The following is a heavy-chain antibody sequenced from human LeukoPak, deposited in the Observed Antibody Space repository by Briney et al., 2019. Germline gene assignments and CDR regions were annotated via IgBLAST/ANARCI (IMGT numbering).Heavy chain of an antibody. CDR3: ARPGRVPLGILSGIHPSRGERFSYHAMDV. V-gene: IGHV1-46*01. J-gene: IGHJ6*02. CDR1: GNTFTIDY. Sequence: EASVKVSCKASGNTFTIDYIHWVRQAPGQGLEWMGVISPSGDRTTYAQKFQGRVTLIRDTSTSTVNMELRSLRSEDTATYYCARPGRVPLGILSGIHPSRGERFSYHAMDVWGQGTTVTVSS. D-gene: IGHD1-26*01. CDR2: ISPSGDRT.